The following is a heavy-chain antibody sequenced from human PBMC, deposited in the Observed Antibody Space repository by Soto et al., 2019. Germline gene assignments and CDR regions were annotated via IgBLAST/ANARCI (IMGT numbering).Heavy chain of an antibody. V-gene: IGHV4-59*08. CDR2: IYYSGST. J-gene: IGHJ6*03. D-gene: IGHD3-3*01. CDR1: GGSISSYY. Sequence: PSETLSLTCTVSGGSISSYYWSWIRQPPGKGLEWIGYIYYSGSTNYNPSLKSRVTISVDTSKNQFSLKLSSVTAADTAVYYCARYKGRVYDFWSGYYTFDYYYYMDVWGKGTTVTVSS. CDR3: ARYKGRVYDFWSGYYTFDYYYYMDV.